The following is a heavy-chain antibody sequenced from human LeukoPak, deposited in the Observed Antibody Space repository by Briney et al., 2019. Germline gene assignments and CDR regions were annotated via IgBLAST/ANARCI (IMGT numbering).Heavy chain of an antibody. V-gene: IGHV3-64*01. J-gene: IGHJ4*02. CDR3: VRSPYWMPTYY. Sequence: GGSQCLFCPLAASAFNNSPMHSVRHAAGSGLGSDSVIGIIGDRTYYASSVKGRFTLSTDTSKSTIYLQIARMRTADLAFYYCVRSPYWMPTYYWGQGTLVSLSS. CDR1: ASAFNNSP. D-gene: IGHD1-1*01. CDR2: IGIIGDRT.